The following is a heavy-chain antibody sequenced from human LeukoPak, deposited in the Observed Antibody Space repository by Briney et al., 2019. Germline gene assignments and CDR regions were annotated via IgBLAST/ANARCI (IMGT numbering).Heavy chain of an antibody. D-gene: IGHD2-21*02. V-gene: IGHV3-64D*09. Sequence: GGSLRLSCSASGFTFSSYAMHWVRQAPGKGLEYVSAINSNGGSTYYADSVKGRFTISRDNSKNTLYLQMSSLRAEDTAVYYCVKCTGSFVVVTALDYWGQGTLVTVSS. CDR1: GFTFSSYA. CDR3: VKCTGSFVVVTALDY. J-gene: IGHJ4*02. CDR2: INSNGGST.